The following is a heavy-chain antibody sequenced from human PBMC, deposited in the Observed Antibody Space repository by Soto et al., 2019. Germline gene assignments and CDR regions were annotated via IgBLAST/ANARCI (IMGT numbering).Heavy chain of an antibody. D-gene: IGHD1-1*01. CDR3: ARAVRRPPWNGRPFDY. V-gene: IGHV4-31*03. CDR2: IYYSGST. CDR1: GGSISSGGYY. J-gene: IGHJ4*02. Sequence: SETLSLTCTVSGGSISSGGYYWSWIRQHPGKGLEWIGYIYYSGSTYYNPSLKSRVTISVDTSKNQFSLKLSSVTAADTAVYYCARAVRRPPWNGRPFDYWGQGTLVTVSS.